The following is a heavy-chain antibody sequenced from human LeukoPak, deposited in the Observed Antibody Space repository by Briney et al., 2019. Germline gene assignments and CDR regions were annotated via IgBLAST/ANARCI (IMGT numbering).Heavy chain of an antibody. D-gene: IGHD3-3*01. Sequence: ASVKVSCKASGYTFTSYGISWVRQAPGQGLEWMGWISAYNGNTNYAQKLQGRVTMTTDTSTSTAYMELRSLRSDDTAVYYRARDQYYDFWSGYYPLYYYYYMDVWGKGTTVTVSS. CDR3: ARDQYYDFWSGYYPLYYYYYMDV. CDR2: ISAYNGNT. J-gene: IGHJ6*03. CDR1: GYTFTSYG. V-gene: IGHV1-18*01.